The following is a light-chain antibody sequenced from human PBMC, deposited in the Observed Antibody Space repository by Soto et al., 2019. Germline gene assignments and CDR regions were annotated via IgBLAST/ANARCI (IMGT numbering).Light chain of an antibody. J-gene: IGKJ1*01. V-gene: IGKV1-5*01. Sequence: ESQMTKYPSTLSASEGESITISCLASRSIINYLAWYQQKPGKAPKLLIYDASSLESGVPSRFSGSGSGTEFTLTISSLQPDDFATYYCQQYNSYSWTFGQGTNVDIK. CDR3: QQYNSYSWT. CDR2: DAS. CDR1: RSIINY.